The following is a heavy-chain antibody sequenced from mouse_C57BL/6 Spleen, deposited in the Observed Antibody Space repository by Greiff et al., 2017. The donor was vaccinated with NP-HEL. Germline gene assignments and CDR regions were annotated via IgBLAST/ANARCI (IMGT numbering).Heavy chain of an antibody. CDR2: IYPGDGDT. V-gene: IGHV1-82*01. J-gene: IGHJ1*03. CDR1: GYAFSSSW. Sequence: QVQLKESGPELVKPGASVKISCKASGYAFSSSWMHWVKQRPGKGLEWIGRIYPGDGDTNYNGKFKGKATLTADKSSSTAYMQLSSLTSEDSAVDFCARGNSNYWYFDVWGTGTTVTVSS. CDR3: ARGNSNYWYFDV. D-gene: IGHD2-5*01.